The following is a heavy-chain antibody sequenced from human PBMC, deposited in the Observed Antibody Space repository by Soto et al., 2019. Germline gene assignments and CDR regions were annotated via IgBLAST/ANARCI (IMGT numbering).Heavy chain of an antibody. J-gene: IGHJ6*02. D-gene: IGHD3-10*01. V-gene: IGHV3-33*01. CDR3: AREGVGAETYYYYGMDV. CDR2: IWYDGSNK. Sequence: GGSLRLSCAASGFTFSSYGMHWVRQAPGKGLEWVAVIWYDGSNKYYADSVKGRFTISRDNSKNTLYLQMNSLRAEDTAVYYCAREGVGAETYYYYGMDVCGHGTTVTVSS. CDR1: GFTFSSYG.